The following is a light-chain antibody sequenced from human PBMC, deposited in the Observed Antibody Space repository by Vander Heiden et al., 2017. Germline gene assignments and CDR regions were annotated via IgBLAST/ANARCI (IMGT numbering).Light chain of an antibody. CDR2: AAS. V-gene: IGKV1-39*01. CDR3: QQSYSTPYT. CDR1: QSISSY. J-gene: IGKJ2*01. Sequence: DIQMTQSPSSLSASVGDRVTITCRASQSISSYLNWYQQKPGKAPKLLIYAASSLQSGVPSRFSGSGSGTDFTLTSSSLRPEDFATYYCQQSYSTPYTFGQGTKLEIK.